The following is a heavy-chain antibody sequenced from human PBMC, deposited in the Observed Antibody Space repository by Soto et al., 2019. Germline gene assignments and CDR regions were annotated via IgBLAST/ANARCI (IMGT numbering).Heavy chain of an antibody. CDR2: ITNDGSIT. CDR1: GFTLSSYK. CDR3: IRDPPIDY. Sequence: PGGSLRLSWVASGFTLSSYKMEWVRQVPGKGLVWISQITNDGSITKYAESVKGRFTISRDNAKNTLYLQMSSLGVEDTAVYYCIRDPPIDYWGQGTLVTVSS. J-gene: IGHJ4*02. V-gene: IGHV3-74*01.